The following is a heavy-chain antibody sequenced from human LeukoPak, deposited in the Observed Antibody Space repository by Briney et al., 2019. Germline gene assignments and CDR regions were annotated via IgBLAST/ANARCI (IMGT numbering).Heavy chain of an antibody. CDR1: GFTFGDYW. Sequence: GGSLRLSCEVSGFTFGDYWMHWVRQPPGQGLVWVSRIHGDGSDSTYGDSVKGRFTISRDNAMNTLFLQMNGLRPDDTAVYYCVRGSSYRSGWYNYFDSWGPGTRVTVSS. CDR3: VRGSSYRSGWYNYFDS. V-gene: IGHV3-74*03. D-gene: IGHD6-19*01. CDR2: IHGDGSDS. J-gene: IGHJ4*02.